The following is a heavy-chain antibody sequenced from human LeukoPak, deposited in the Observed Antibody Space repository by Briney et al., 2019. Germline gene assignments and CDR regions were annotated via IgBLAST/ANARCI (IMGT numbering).Heavy chain of an antibody. CDR2: INPNSGGT. Sequence: GASVKVSCKASGYTFTGYYMHWVRQAPGQGLEWMGWINPNSGGTSYAQKFQGRVTMTRDTSTSTVYMELSSLRSEDTAVYYCARDPGRWLVATILGDLGFDPWGQGTLVTVSS. J-gene: IGHJ5*02. D-gene: IGHD5-12*01. CDR1: GYTFTGYY. V-gene: IGHV1-2*02. CDR3: ARDPGRWLVATILGDLGFDP.